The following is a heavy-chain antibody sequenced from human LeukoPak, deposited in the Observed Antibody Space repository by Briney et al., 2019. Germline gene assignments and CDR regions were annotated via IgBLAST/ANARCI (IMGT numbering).Heavy chain of an antibody. CDR3: ARAPYSSGWYPPYYYYYGMDV. CDR1: GYTFTSYA. J-gene: IGHJ6*02. D-gene: IGHD6-19*01. V-gene: IGHV1-18*01. Sequence: ASVKVSCKASGYTFTSYAMHWVRQAPGQGLEWMGWISAYNGNTNYAQKLQGRVTMTTDTSTSTAYMELRSLRSDDTAVYYCARAPYSSGWYPPYYYYYGMDVWGQGTTVTVSS. CDR2: ISAYNGNT.